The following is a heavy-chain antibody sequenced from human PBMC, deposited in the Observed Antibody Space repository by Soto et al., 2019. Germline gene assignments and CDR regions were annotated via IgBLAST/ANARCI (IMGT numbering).Heavy chain of an antibody. CDR2: ISAYNGNT. D-gene: IGHD2-2*01. V-gene: IGHV1-18*04. J-gene: IGHJ6*02. CDR3: ARSQVVPGRAGYGMDV. CDR1: GYTFTSYG. Sequence: QVQLVQSGAEVKKPGASVKVSCKASGYTFTSYGISWVRQAPGQGLEWMGRISAYNGNTNYAQKLQDRVTMTTDTSTSTAYMELRSLRSDDTAVYYCARSQVVPGRAGYGMDVWGQGTTVTVSS.